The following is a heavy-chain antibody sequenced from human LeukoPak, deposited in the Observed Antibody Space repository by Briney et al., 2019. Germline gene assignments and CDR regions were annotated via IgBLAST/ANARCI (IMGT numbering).Heavy chain of an antibody. CDR1: GASISSYY. Sequence: PSGTLSLTCTVSGASISSYYWSWIRQPPGKGLEWIGYSHYSGSSNYNPSLKSRVTISVDTSKNQFSLKLSSVTAADTAVYYCARYDNSGYYSLDYWGQGALVTVSS. CDR3: ARYDNSGYYSLDY. V-gene: IGHV4-59*08. D-gene: IGHD3-22*01. J-gene: IGHJ4*02. CDR2: SHYSGSS.